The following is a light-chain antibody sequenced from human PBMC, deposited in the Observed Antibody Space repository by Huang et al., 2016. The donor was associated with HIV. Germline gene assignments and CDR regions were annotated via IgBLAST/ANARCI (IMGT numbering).Light chain of an antibody. J-gene: IGKJ4*01. Sequence: DLQMPQSPSSLSASIGYRFTITCRASHGINNSLAWFQQKPGKAPKSLIYASSTLQSGVPSRVSGSGSGTDFNLTIAGLQAEELATDYCQQYDTYPLTFGGGTKVEIK. CDR2: ASS. CDR3: QQYDTYPLT. CDR1: HGINNS. V-gene: IGKV1-16*01.